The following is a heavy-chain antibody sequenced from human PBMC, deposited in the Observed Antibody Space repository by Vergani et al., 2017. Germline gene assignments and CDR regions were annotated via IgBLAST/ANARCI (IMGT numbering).Heavy chain of an antibody. CDR2: MNPNSGNT. J-gene: IGHJ3*02. D-gene: IGHD3-9*01. V-gene: IGHV1-8*01. Sequence: QVQLVQSGAEVKKPGASVKVSCKASGYTFTSYDINWVRQATGQGLEWMGWMNPNSGNTGYAQKFQGRVTMTRNTSISTAYMKLSSLRSEDTAVYYCARKDWLLGDDAFDIWGQGTMVTVSS. CDR1: GYTFTSYD. CDR3: ARKDWLLGDDAFDI.